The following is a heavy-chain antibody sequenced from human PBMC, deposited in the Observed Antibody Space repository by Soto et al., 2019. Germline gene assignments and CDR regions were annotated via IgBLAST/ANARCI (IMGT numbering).Heavy chain of an antibody. Sequence: QVQLQQWGAGLLRPSETLSLTCAVNGGSFSVYYWSWIREPPGRGLEWVGEINHSGSTNYNPSLKSSVTMSVDTSKNQFSLKLSSVTAADTAVYYCARGPIAKDLGPFDYWGQGTLVTVSS. CDR1: GGSFSVYY. J-gene: IGHJ4*02. V-gene: IGHV4-34*01. CDR3: ARGPIAKDLGPFDY. CDR2: INHSGST.